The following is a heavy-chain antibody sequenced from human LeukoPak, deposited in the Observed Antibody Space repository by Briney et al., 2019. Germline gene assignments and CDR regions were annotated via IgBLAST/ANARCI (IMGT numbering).Heavy chain of an antibody. Sequence: ASVKVSCKASGYTFTSYAMHWVRQAPGQRLEWMGWINAGNGYTKYSQKFQGRVTITRDTSASTAYMELSSLRSGDTAVYYCARMSYYDSSGFFDYWGQGALVTVSS. CDR1: GYTFTSYA. CDR2: INAGNGYT. D-gene: IGHD3-22*01. V-gene: IGHV1-3*01. J-gene: IGHJ4*02. CDR3: ARMSYYDSSGFFDY.